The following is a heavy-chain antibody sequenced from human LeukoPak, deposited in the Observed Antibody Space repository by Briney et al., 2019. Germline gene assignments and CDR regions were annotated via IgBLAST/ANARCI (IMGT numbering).Heavy chain of an antibody. CDR1: GFTFSSYS. J-gene: IGHJ4*02. Sequence: GGPLRLSCAASGFTFSSYSMNWVRQAPGKGLEWVSYISSSGSTIYYADSVKGRFTISRDNAKNSLYLQMNSLRAEDTAVYYCARSYCSGGSCYYPYYWGQGTLVTVSS. D-gene: IGHD2-15*01. CDR2: ISSSGSTI. V-gene: IGHV3-48*04. CDR3: ARSYCSGGSCYYPYY.